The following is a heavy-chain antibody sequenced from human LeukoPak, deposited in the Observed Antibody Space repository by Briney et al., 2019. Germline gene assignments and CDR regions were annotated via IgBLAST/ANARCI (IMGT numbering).Heavy chain of an antibody. J-gene: IGHJ4*02. V-gene: IGHV4-31*03. D-gene: IGHD3-22*01. CDR2: IYYSGST. CDR3: AREKIADSSKDY. CDR1: GGSISSGGYY. Sequence: SETLSLTCTVSGGSISSGGYYWSWIRQHPGKGLEWIGYIYYSGSTYYNPSLKSRVTISVDTSKNQFSLKLSSVTAADTAVYYCAREKIADSSKDYWGQGTLVTVSS.